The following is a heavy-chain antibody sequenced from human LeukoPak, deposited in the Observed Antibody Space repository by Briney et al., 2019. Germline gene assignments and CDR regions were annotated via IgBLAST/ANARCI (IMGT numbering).Heavy chain of an antibody. CDR1: GGSFSGYY. J-gene: IGHJ6*04. Sequence: SETLSLICAVYGGSFSGYYWSWIRQPPGKGLEWIGEINHSGSTNYNPSLKSRVTISVDTSKNQFSLKLSSVTAADTAVYYCARGQTFYGMDVWGKGTTVTVSS. CDR2: INHSGST. V-gene: IGHV4-34*01. CDR3: ARGQTFYGMDV.